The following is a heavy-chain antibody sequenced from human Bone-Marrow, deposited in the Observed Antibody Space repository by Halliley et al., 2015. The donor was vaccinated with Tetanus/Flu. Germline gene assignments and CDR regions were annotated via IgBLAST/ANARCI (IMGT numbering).Heavy chain of an antibody. D-gene: IGHD3-10*01. V-gene: IGHV3-74*01. Sequence: SLRLSCAASGFTFSSYWMSWVRQAPGKGLVWVSRIKSDGSSTYYADSVKGRFTISRDNAKNTLYLQMNSLRAEDTAVYYCAFAMFRGSGGMDVWGQGTTVPVSS. CDR1: GFTFSSYW. CDR3: AFAMFRGSGGMDV. CDR2: IKSDGSST. J-gene: IGHJ6*02.